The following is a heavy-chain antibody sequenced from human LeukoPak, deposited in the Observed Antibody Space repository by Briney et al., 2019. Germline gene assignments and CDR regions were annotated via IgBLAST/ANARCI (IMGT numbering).Heavy chain of an antibody. CDR3: ARDEGYCSGGRCYPFDY. J-gene: IGHJ4*02. Sequence: ASVKVSCKASGYTFTNHYMHWVRQAPGQGLEWLGIINPGGGISTYAQKFQGRVTMTRDTSMSTVNMELSSLRSEDTAVYYCARDEGYCSGGRCYPFDYWGQGTLVTVSS. D-gene: IGHD2-15*01. CDR2: INPGGGIS. V-gene: IGHV1-46*01. CDR1: GYTFTNHY.